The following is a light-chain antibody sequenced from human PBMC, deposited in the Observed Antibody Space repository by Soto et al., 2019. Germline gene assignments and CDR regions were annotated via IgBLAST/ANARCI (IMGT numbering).Light chain of an antibody. Sequence: ETVLTQSPGTLSVSPGESATLSCRASQSVSSSYLAWYQQKRGQAPRLLIYGASSRATGVQDRFTGSGSGTDFTLTITRLEPEDFAVYFCQQYRRSSITFGQGTRLEIK. CDR2: GAS. J-gene: IGKJ5*01. CDR1: QSVSSSY. CDR3: QQYRRSSIT. V-gene: IGKV3-20*01.